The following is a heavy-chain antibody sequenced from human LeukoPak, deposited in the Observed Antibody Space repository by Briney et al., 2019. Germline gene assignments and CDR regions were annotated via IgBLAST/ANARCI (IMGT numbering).Heavy chain of an antibody. CDR3: ARDTARLGDAFDI. V-gene: IGHV3-21*01. J-gene: IGHJ3*02. D-gene: IGHD5-18*01. Sequence: GGSLRLSCAASGFTFSSYSMNWVRQAPGKGLEWVSSISSSSSYIYYADSVKGRFTISRDNAKNSLYPQMNSLRAEDTAVYYCARDTARLGDAFDIWGQGTMVTVSS. CDR2: ISSSSSYI. CDR1: GFTFSSYS.